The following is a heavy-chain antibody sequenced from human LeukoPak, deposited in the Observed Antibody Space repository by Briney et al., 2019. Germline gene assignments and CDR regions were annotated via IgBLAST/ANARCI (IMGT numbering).Heavy chain of an antibody. D-gene: IGHD5-24*01. J-gene: IGHJ3*02. Sequence: PGGSLRLSCAASGFTFSRYWMSWVRQAPGKGLEWVSTITKSGDQTHYADSVRGLFTISRDIFKNTLYLQMNSLRAEDTAVYHCVKSAGKDGYRDVFDIWGQGTVVTVSS. CDR3: VKSAGKDGYRDVFDI. CDR2: ITKSGDQT. V-gene: IGHV3-23*01. CDR1: GFTFSRYW.